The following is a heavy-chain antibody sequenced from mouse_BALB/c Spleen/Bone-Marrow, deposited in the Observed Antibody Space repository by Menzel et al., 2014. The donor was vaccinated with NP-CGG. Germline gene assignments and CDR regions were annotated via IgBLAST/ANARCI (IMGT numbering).Heavy chain of an antibody. V-gene: IGHV5-6*02. CDR1: GFTFSNYG. J-gene: IGHJ2*01. CDR2: INSGGRYA. CDR3: ARRSDYDYFDY. D-gene: IGHD2-4*01. Sequence: EVKLMESGGDLVKPGGSLKLSCAASGFTFSNYGMSWVRQTPDKRLEWVATINSGGRYAFYPDSVKGRFTISRDNAKNTLYLQMSSLKSEDTAMYYCARRSDYDYFDYWGQGTTLTVSS.